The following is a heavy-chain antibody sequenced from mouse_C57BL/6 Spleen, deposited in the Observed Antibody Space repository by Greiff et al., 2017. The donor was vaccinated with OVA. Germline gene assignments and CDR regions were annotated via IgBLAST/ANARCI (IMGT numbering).Heavy chain of an antibody. CDR2: IYPGDGDT. D-gene: IGHD2-4*01. V-gene: IGHV1-82*01. J-gene: IGHJ3*01. Sequence: VQLQQSGPELVKPGASVKISCKASGYAFSSSWMNWVKQRPGKGLEWIGRIYPGDGDTNYNGKFKGKATLTADKSSSTAYMQLSSLTSEDSAVYFCARSWDYDAGAWFAYWGQGTLVTVSA. CDR1: GYAFSSSW. CDR3: ARSWDYDAGAWFAY.